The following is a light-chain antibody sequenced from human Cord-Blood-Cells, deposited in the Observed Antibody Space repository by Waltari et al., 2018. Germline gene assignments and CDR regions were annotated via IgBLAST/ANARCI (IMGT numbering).Light chain of an antibody. CDR2: AAS. J-gene: IGKJ1*01. CDR3: QQSYSTLTWT. CDR1: QSISSY. V-gene: IGKV1-39*01. Sequence: DIQMTQSPSSLSASVGDRVTITCRASQSISSYLNWYQQKPGKAPKLLIYAASSLESGVPSRFSGRGSETDFTLTISSLQPEEFATYYCQQSYSTLTWTFGQGTKVEIK.